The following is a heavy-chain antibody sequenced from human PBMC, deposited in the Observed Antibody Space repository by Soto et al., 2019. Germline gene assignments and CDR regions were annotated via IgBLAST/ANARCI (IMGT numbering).Heavy chain of an antibody. CDR2: VSGRGDMT. CDR1: GFAFTSDA. V-gene: IGHV3-23*01. D-gene: IGHD2-21*01. CDR3: AKRTSAYSDYFQT. J-gene: IGHJ1*01. Sequence: GGALRLSCEASGFAFTSDAMTWVRQAPGKGLEWVAAVSGRGDMTYYADSVKGRFTISRDNSNNPLFLQMDSLRVDDTAVFFCAKRTSAYSDYFQTWGQGTLVTVSS.